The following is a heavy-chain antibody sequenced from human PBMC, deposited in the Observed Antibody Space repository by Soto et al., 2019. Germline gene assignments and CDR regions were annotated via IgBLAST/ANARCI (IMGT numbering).Heavy chain of an antibody. V-gene: IGHV3-7*05. D-gene: IGHD2-8*02. CDR2: IKPDGSEK. Sequence: GGSLRLSCAASGFTFSSYWMTWVRQAPGRGLEWVANIKPDGSEKYYVDSVKGRFTLSRDNVENSLYLQMDSLRDDDTAVYYCARVTFAGSAAWWWDSWGQGALVTVSS. J-gene: IGHJ4*02. CDR3: ARVTFAGSAAWWWDS. CDR1: GFTFSSYW.